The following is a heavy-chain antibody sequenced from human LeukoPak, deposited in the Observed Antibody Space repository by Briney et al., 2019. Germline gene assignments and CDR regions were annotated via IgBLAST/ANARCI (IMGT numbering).Heavy chain of an antibody. Sequence: GGSLRLSCAASGFTFSSYGMHWVRQAPGKGLEWVAVIWYDGSNKYYADSVKGRFTISRDNSKNTLYLQMNSLRAEDTVVYYCAKDYYDSSGSPDYWGQGTLVTVSS. V-gene: IGHV3-33*06. CDR1: GFTFSSYG. J-gene: IGHJ4*02. CDR2: IWYDGSNK. D-gene: IGHD3-22*01. CDR3: AKDYYDSSGSPDY.